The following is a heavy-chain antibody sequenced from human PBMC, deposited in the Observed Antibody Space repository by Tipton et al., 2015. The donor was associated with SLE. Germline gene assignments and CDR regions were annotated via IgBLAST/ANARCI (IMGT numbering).Heavy chain of an antibody. CDR3: ARATVTFYYYGMDV. J-gene: IGHJ6*02. V-gene: IGHV3-11*06. Sequence: FTFSRDNAKNSLYLQMNSLRVEDTAVYYCARATVTFYYYGMDVWGQGTTVTVSS. D-gene: IGHD4-17*01.